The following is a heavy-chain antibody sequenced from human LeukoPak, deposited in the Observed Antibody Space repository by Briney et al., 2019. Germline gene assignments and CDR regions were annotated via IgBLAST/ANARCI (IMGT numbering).Heavy chain of an antibody. V-gene: IGHV4-59*01. J-gene: IGHJ3*01. CDR3: ARMFGGYCGGTKCYKAFDV. D-gene: IGHD2-21*01. CDR1: DGSTSGYY. CDR2: IYYSETT. Sequence: SETLSLTCTVSDGSTSGYYWSWIRQPPGKRLEWIGYIYYSETTDYNPSLKSRVTISADASKNQFSLKLGSVTAADTAVYYCARMFGGYCGGTKCYKAFDVWGQGTMVTVSS.